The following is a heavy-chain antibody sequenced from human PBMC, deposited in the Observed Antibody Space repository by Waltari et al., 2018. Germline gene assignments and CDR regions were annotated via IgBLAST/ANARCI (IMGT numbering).Heavy chain of an antibody. Sequence: QLPLQESGPGLVKPSETLSLTCSVSGGSISSSRYYWGWIRQSPGKGLEWIGSIYYSGSIYYNPTLQSRVTISGDTSKNQFSLNLSSVTAADTAVYYCARHWKRNGYRFDPWGQGTRVNVSS. J-gene: IGHJ5*02. CDR1: GGSISSSRYY. V-gene: IGHV4-39*01. CDR2: IYYSGSI. D-gene: IGHD5-12*01. CDR3: ARHWKRNGYRFDP.